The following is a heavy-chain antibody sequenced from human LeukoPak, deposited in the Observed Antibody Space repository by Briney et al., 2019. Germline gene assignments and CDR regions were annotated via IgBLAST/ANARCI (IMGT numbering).Heavy chain of an antibody. CDR1: GGSISSGDYY. Sequence: SQTLSLTCTVSGGSISSGDYYWSWIRQPPGKGLEWIGYIYYSGSTYYNPSLKSRVTISVDTSKNQFSLKLSSVTAADTAVYYCALTAPDSSGYYYFDYWGQGTLVTVSS. J-gene: IGHJ4*02. CDR2: IYYSGST. CDR3: ALTAPDSSGYYYFDY. D-gene: IGHD3-22*01. V-gene: IGHV4-30-4*01.